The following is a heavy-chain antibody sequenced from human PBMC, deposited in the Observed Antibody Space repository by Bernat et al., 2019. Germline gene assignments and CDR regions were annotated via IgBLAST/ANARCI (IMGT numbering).Heavy chain of an antibody. CDR3: ARDPPIPRLLYDS. V-gene: IGHV3-7*03. CDR1: GFTFSGPW. CDR2: INRGGGEK. Sequence: EVQLVESGGDLVQPGGSLRLSCAASGFTFSGPWMSWVRQAPGKGLGWVDNINRGGGEKYYVESAKGRFTISSNNAKNSLYLKMNSRRADDTAVYYCARDPPIPRLLYDSWRQGTLVTVSS. D-gene: IGHD3-3*01. J-gene: IGHJ4*02.